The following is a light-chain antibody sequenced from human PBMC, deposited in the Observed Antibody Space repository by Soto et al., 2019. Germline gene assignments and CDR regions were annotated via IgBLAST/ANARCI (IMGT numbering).Light chain of an antibody. J-gene: IGKJ3*01. CDR1: QSVSSY. CDR2: DAS. Sequence: EIVLTQSPATLSLSPGERATLSCRASQSVSSYLAWYQQKPGQAPRLLIYDASNRATGIPARFSGSGSGTDFTLTISSLEPEDFAVYYCQQRSNWPVSTIGPGTKVDIK. V-gene: IGKV3-11*01. CDR3: QQRSNWPVST.